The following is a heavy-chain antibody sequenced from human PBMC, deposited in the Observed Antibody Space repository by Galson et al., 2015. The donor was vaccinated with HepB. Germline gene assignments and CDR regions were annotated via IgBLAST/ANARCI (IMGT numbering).Heavy chain of an antibody. V-gene: IGHV3-30*04. CDR3: VRVVVLSETYLGQEDLDH. CDR1: GFDFNAYA. CDR2: ISYDGKNK. D-gene: IGHD3-3*01. J-gene: IGHJ4*02. Sequence: SLRLSCAASGFDFNAYAMHWVRQAPAKGLEWLSVISYDGKNKFYADTVRGRFTISRDTSKNTLYLQMDSLRPDDTAVYYCVRVVVLSETYLGQEDLDHWGQGTLVTVSP.